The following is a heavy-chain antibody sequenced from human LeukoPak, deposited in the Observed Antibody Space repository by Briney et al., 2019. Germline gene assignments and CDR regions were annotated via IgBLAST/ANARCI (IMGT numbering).Heavy chain of an antibody. D-gene: IGHD6-19*01. CDR3: ARGSSGYSSGWY. J-gene: IGHJ4*02. V-gene: IGHV3-9*01. CDR2: ISWNSGSI. CDR1: GLTFDDYA. Sequence: QTGGSLRLSCAASGLTFDDYAMHWVRQAPGKGLEWVSGISWNSGSIGYADSVKGRFTISRDNAKNSLYLQMDSLRAEDTAVYYCARGSSGYSSGWYWGQGTLVTVSS.